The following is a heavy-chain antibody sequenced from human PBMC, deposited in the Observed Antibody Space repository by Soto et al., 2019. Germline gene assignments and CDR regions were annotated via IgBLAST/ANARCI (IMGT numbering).Heavy chain of an antibody. CDR3: ARDLVRTLPSPEGFQFYYGMDV. CDR2: INPNNGVT. V-gene: IGHV1-2*02. CDR1: GYTFTGNF. Sequence: QVQLVQSGAEVKKPGASVRVSCKASGYTFTGNFMHWVRQAPGQGLEWVGWINPNNGVTKYAQKFRGRVPWNRDASTTTAHMDQRRVRSDGTAVYYCARDLVRTLPSPEGFQFYYGMDVWGQGTTVTVSS. J-gene: IGHJ6*02. D-gene: IGHD1-26*01.